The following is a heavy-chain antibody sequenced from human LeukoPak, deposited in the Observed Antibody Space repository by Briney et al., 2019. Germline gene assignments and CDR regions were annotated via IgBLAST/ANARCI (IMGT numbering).Heavy chain of an antibody. Sequence: QPGRSLRLSCAASGFTFSSYAMHWVRQAPGKGLEWVAVISYDGSNKYYADSVKGRFTISRDNSKNTLYLQMNSLRAEDTAVYYCALKGVMGSGYFPLDFWGQGTLVTVSS. CDR2: ISYDGSNK. CDR1: GFTFSSYA. V-gene: IGHV3-30*04. D-gene: IGHD3-22*01. J-gene: IGHJ4*02. CDR3: ALKGVMGSGYFPLDF.